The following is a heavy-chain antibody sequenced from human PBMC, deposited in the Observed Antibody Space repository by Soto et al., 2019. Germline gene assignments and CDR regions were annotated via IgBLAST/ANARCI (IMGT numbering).Heavy chain of an antibody. CDR2: ISAYNGNT. D-gene: IGHD6-19*01. CDR1: GYTFTSYG. J-gene: IGHJ6*02. V-gene: IGHV1-18*04. Sequence: ASVKVSCQASGYTFTSYGISWVRQAPGQGLEWMGWISAYNGNTNYAQKLQGRVTMTTDTSTSTAYMGLRSLRSDDTAVYYCARVGGRDSSGWYLDYYYYGMDVWGQGTTVTVSS. CDR3: ARVGGRDSSGWYLDYYYYGMDV.